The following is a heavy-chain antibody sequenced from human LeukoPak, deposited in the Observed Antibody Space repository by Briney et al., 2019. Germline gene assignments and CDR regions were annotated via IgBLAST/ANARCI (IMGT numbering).Heavy chain of an antibody. CDR3: ARVVLVAAAGRPQTHYFDY. CDR1: GDSVSGNSAA. D-gene: IGHD6-13*01. V-gene: IGHV6-1*01. CDR2: TYYRSKWYN. Sequence: SQTLSLTCAISGDSVSGNSAAWNWIRQSPSRGLEWLGRTYYRSKWYNDYAVSVKSRITINPDTSKNQFSLQLNSVTPEDTAVYYCARVVLVAAAGRPQTHYFDYWGQGTLVTVSS. J-gene: IGHJ4*02.